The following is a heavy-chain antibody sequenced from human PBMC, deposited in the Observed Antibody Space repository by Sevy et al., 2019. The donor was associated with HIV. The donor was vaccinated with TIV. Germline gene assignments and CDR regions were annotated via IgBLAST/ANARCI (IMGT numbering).Heavy chain of an antibody. CDR2: IKQDGSVK. CDR3: VRAIAADGSF. D-gene: IGHD6-13*01. V-gene: IGHV3-7*01. Sequence: GGSLRLSCVASVFTLNSYWMHWVRQAPGKGLEWVANIKQDGSVKYYVDSVKGRFTISRDIARNLLYLQMNSLRVEDTALYYCVRAIAADGSFWGQGTLVTVSS. J-gene: IGHJ4*02. CDR1: VFTLNSYW.